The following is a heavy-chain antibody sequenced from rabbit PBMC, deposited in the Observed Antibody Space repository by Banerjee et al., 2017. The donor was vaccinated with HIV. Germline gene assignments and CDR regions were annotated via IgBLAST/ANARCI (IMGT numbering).Heavy chain of an antibody. CDR2: IVFGSSGTS. J-gene: IGHJ4*01. CDR1: GFSFSSSYY. V-gene: IGHV1S40*01. Sequence: QSLEESGGDLVKPGASLTLTCTASGFSFSSSYYVCWVRQAPGKGLEWIACIVFGSSGTSYYARWVNGRFSISKTSSTTVTLQMTSLTVADTATYFCARGGYTYGDAGSSYYMGPAYFNLWGPGTLVTVS. CDR3: ARGGYTYGDAGSSYYMGPAYFNL. D-gene: IGHD8-1*01.